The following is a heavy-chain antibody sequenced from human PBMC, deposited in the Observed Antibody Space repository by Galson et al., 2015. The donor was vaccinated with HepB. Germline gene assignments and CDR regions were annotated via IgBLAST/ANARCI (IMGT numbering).Heavy chain of an antibody. CDR1: GGTFSSYA. CDR2: IIPIFGTA. Sequence: SVKVSCKASGGTFSSYAISWVRQAPGQGLEWMGGIIPIFGTANYAQKFQGRVTITADESTSTAYMELSSLRSEDTAVYYCASRGRKPAAISRGDYYYYMDVWGKGTTVTVSS. J-gene: IGHJ6*03. CDR3: ASRGRKPAAISRGDYYYYMDV. V-gene: IGHV1-69*13. D-gene: IGHD2-2*02.